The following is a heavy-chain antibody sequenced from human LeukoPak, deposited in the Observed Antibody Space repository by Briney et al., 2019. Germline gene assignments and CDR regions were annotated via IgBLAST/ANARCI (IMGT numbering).Heavy chain of an antibody. D-gene: IGHD1-1*01. CDR2: INTNTGDP. J-gene: IGHJ5*02. CDR1: GYTFTTHA. CDR3: ARVLEHNWFGP. Sequence: AASVKVSCKASGYTFTTHAMNWVRQAPGQGLKGMGWINTNTGDPTYAQGFTGRFVFSLDTSVNTAYLQINSLKAEDTAIYYCARVLEHNWFGPWGQGTLVTVSS. V-gene: IGHV7-4-1*02.